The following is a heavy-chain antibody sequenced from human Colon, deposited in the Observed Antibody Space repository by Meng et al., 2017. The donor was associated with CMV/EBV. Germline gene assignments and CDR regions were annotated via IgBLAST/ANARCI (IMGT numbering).Heavy chain of an antibody. CDR2: IYPDGRP. Sequence: EIQLVESGGGLFQPGGSLRLSCAASGFTVNTYFMSWVRQAPGKGLEWVSIIYPDGRPFYADSVQGRFTISTDNSKNTLYLQMSSLRAEDTATYYCAKDEVPNNIDYWGQGTLVTVSS. D-gene: IGHD1/OR15-1a*01. CDR1: GFTVNTYF. V-gene: IGHV3-53*01. J-gene: IGHJ4*02. CDR3: AKDEVPNNIDY.